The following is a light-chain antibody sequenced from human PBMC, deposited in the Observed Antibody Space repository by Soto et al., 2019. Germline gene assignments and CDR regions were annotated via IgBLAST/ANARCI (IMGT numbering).Light chain of an antibody. CDR1: QSVRSN. V-gene: IGKV3-15*01. CDR3: QQYNNWPPEYT. J-gene: IGKJ2*01. Sequence: EIVMTQSPATLSVSPGERATLSCRASQSVRSNLAWYQQKPGQAPRLLIYGASTRATGIPARFSGSGSGTEFTLTISSLQSEDFAVYHCQQYNNWPPEYTFGQGTKLETK. CDR2: GAS.